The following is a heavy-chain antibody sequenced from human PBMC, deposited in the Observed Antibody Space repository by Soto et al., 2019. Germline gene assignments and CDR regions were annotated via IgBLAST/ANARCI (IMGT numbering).Heavy chain of an antibody. D-gene: IGHD5-18*01. Sequence: QVQLVQSGAEVKKPGSSVKVSCKASGGTFSRHPISWVRQAPGQGLEWMGGIIPFSDTTNYAQKFQGRVTISADESTSTAYMELSSLRSDDTAVYYCTREGYKYGRPANFDSWGQGPLVTVSS. J-gene: IGHJ4*02. V-gene: IGHV1-69*01. CDR3: TREGYKYGRPANFDS. CDR2: IIPFSDTT. CDR1: GGTFSRHP.